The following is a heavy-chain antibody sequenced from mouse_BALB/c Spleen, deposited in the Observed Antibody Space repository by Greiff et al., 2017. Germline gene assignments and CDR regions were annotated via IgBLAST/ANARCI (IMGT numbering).Heavy chain of an antibody. Sequence: QVQLQQSGPGLVAPSQSLSITCTVSGFSLTGYGVNWVRQPPGKGLEWLGMIWGDGSTDYNSALKSRLSISKDNSKSQVFLKMNSLQTDDTARYYCARDTPYYYGSSYYYAMDYWGQGTSVTVSS. J-gene: IGHJ4*01. CDR1: GFSLTGYG. D-gene: IGHD1-1*01. CDR2: IWGDGST. CDR3: ARDTPYYYGSSYYYAMDY. V-gene: IGHV2-6-7*01.